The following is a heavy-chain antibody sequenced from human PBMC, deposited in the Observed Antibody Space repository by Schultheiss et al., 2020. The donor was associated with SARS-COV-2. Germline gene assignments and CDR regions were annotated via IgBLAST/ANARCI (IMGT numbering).Heavy chain of an antibody. CDR3: ARAKGSSGYYLGY. CDR1: GFTVSSNY. D-gene: IGHD3-22*01. Sequence: ESLKISCAASGFTVSSNYMSWVRQAPGKGLEWIGEIYHSGSTNYNPSLKSRVTISVDTSKNQFSLKLSSVTAADTAVYYCARAKGSSGYYLGYWGQGTLVTVSS. CDR2: IYHSGST. J-gene: IGHJ4*02. V-gene: IGHV4-34*01.